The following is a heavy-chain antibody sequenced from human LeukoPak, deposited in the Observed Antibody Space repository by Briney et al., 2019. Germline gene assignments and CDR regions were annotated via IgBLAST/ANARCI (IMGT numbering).Heavy chain of an antibody. CDR1: GGTFSSYA. Sequence: SVKVSCKASGGTFSSYAISWVRQAPGQGLEWMGRIIPILGIANYAQKFQGRVTITADKSTSTAYMELSSLRSEDTAVYYCARGIVVVVAATRRSDWFDPWGQGTLVTVSS. J-gene: IGHJ5*02. CDR3: ARGIVVVVAATRRSDWFDP. CDR2: IIPILGIA. D-gene: IGHD2-15*01. V-gene: IGHV1-69*04.